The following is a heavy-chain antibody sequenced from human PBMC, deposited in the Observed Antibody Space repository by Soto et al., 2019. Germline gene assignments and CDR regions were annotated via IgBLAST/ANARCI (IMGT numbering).Heavy chain of an antibody. V-gene: IGHV4-34*01. CDR3: SIVSITMIVVDGAFDI. D-gene: IGHD3-22*01. Sequence: PSETLSLTCAVYGGSFSGNYWSWIRQPPGQGREWNGEMNHSGSTNYYPYLKSRVTISVDTSKNQFSLKLSSVTAADTAVYDSSIVSITMIVVDGAFDIWRQGTTATVSS. J-gene: IGHJ3*02. CDR1: GGSFSGNY. CDR2: MNHSGST.